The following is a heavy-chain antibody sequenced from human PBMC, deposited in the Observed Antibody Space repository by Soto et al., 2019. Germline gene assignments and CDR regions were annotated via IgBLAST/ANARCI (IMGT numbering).Heavy chain of an antibody. D-gene: IGHD3-16*01. Sequence: PVGSLRLSCAASGFTFSSYAMSWVRQAPGKGLEWVSAISGSGGSTYYADSVKGRFTISRDNSKNTLYLQMNSLRAEDTAVYYCAKGLYYDHDWGRYSQSGFDYWGQGTLVTVSS. CDR3: AKGLYYDHDWGRYSQSGFDY. J-gene: IGHJ4*02. V-gene: IGHV3-23*01. CDR1: GFTFSSYA. CDR2: ISGSGGST.